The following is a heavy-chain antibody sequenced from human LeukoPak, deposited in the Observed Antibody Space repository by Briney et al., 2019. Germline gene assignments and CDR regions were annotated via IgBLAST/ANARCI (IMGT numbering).Heavy chain of an antibody. V-gene: IGHV3-13*01. J-gene: IGHJ6*04. CDR2: MGTSGVT. CDR1: GFTFSNCE. D-gene: IGHD3-10*01. Sequence: GGSLRLSCAASGFTFSNCEIRWVRQTTGKGLEWVSTMGTSGVTYYAASVEGRFTISTDSAKNSLSLQMNSLRDGDTAMYYCARGDYSRSGRGLDVWGKGTTVIVSS. CDR3: ARGDYSRSGRGLDV.